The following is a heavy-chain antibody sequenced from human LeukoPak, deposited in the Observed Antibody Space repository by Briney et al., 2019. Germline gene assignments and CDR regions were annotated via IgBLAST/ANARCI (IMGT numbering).Heavy chain of an antibody. CDR2: IIPIFGTA. CDR1: GYTFTGYY. D-gene: IGHD6-13*01. V-gene: IGHV1-69*05. CDR3: ASRNSSSIDY. J-gene: IGHJ4*02. Sequence: ASVKVSCKASGYTFTGYYMHWVRQAPGQGLGWMGGIIPIFGTANYAQKFQGRVTITTDESTSTAYMELSSLRSEDTAVYYCASRNSSSIDYWGQGTLVTVSS.